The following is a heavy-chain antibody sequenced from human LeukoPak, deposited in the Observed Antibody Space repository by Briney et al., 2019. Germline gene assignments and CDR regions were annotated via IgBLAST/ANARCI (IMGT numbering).Heavy chain of an antibody. CDR1: GFTFSSYA. CDR2: ISYDGSNK. Sequence: GGSLRLSCAASGFTFSSYAMHWVRQAPGKGLEWVAVISYDGSNKYYADSVKGRFTISRDDSKNTLYLQMSSLRAEDTAVYYCAREGIAVAGTFHYYGMDVWGQGTTVTVSS. D-gene: IGHD6-19*01. J-gene: IGHJ6*02. V-gene: IGHV3-30-3*01. CDR3: AREGIAVAGTFHYYGMDV.